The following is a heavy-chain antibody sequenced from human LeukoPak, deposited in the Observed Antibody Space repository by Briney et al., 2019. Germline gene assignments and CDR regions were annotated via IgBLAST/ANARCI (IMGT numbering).Heavy chain of an antibody. CDR3: ARRSFALAGASTWFDP. Sequence: PSETLSLTCTVSGVSISSSTYYWGWIRQPPGKGLEWIGSIYYSGSTYYNPSLKSRVTISVDTSKNQFSLKLSSVTAADTAVYYCARRSFALAGASTWFDPWGQGTLVTVSS. J-gene: IGHJ5*02. V-gene: IGHV4-39*01. D-gene: IGHD6-19*01. CDR2: IYYSGST. CDR1: GVSISSSTYY.